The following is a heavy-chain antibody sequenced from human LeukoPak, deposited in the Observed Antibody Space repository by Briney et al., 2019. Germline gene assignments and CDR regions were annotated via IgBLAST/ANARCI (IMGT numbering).Heavy chain of an antibody. CDR1: GGSISNFY. J-gene: IGHJ6*04. V-gene: IGHV4-4*09. CDR3: ARQGGYSSPFSV. Sequence: PSETLSLTCTVSGGSISNFYWTWIRQPPGKGLECIGYIYTSGITNYNPSLKSRVTISVDTSKNQFSLKLSSVTAADTAVYYCARQGGYSSPFSVWGEGTTVTVSS. CDR2: IYTSGIT. D-gene: IGHD6-19*01.